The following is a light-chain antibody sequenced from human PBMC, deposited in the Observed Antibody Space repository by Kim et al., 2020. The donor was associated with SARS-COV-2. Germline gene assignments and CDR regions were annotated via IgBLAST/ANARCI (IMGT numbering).Light chain of an antibody. CDR2: AAS. V-gene: IGKV1-5*01. J-gene: IGKJ4*01. CDR3: QQYDAH. Sequence: TLSASVGDRVTSTCRASQSIDRWLAWYQQKPGKAPKLLISAASTLERGVPSRFSGSRYGTEFTLTISSLQPDDSATYYCQQYDAHFGGGTKVDIK. CDR1: QSIDRW.